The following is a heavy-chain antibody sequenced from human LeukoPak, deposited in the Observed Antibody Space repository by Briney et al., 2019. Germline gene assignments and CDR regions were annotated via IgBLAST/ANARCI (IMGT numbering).Heavy chain of an antibody. CDR1: GGSFSGYY. J-gene: IGHJ4*02. CDR3: ARRYIVVVPAATPKERYYFDY. CDR2: INHSGST. V-gene: IGHV4-34*01. Sequence: SETLSLTCAFYGGSFSGYYWSWISQPPAKGLEWTGEINHSGSTNYNPSLKSRVTISVDTSKNQFSLKLSSVTAADTAVYYCARRYIVVVPAATPKERYYFDYWGQGTLVTVSS. D-gene: IGHD2-2*02.